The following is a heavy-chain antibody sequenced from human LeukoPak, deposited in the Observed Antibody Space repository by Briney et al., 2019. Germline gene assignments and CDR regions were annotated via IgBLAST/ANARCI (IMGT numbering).Heavy chain of an antibody. J-gene: IGHJ4*02. CDR3: ARLSVAGTWFDY. CDR2: ISGSGGST. V-gene: IGHV3-23*01. CDR1: GFTFSSYA. Sequence: GGSLRLSCAASGFTFSSYAMSWVRQAPGKGLEWVSAISGSGGSTYYADSVKGRFTISRDNSKNTLYLQMNSLRAEDTAVYYCARLSVAGTWFDYWGQGTLVTVSS. D-gene: IGHD6-13*01.